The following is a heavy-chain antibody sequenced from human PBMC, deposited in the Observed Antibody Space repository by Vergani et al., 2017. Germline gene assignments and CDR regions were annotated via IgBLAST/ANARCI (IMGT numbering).Heavy chain of an antibody. CDR1: GFTFSSYA. V-gene: IGHV3-21*06. CDR2: IGSSGPYI. D-gene: IGHD2-8*01. Sequence: VQLVESGGGVVQPGRSLRLSCAASGFTFSSYAMHWVRQAPGKGLEWVAFIGSSGPYINYADSVKGRFIISRDNTNNSLFLQLRSLRAEDAAVYYCARDCTSGGCPDNYGMDVWGQ. J-gene: IGHJ6*02. CDR3: ARDCTSGGCPDNYGMDV.